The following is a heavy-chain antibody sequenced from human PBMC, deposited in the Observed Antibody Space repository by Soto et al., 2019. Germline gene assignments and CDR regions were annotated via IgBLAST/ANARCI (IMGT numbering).Heavy chain of an antibody. J-gene: IGHJ4*02. CDR1: GYTFTSYG. Sequence: QVQLVQSGAEVKKPGASVKVSCKASGYTFTSYGISWVRQAPGQGLEWMGWISAYNGNTNYAQKLQGRVTMTTDTSTSTAYRELRSLRSDDTAVYYCARVRETTYDSGDYSYSFDYWGQGTLVTVSS. CDR2: ISAYNGNT. D-gene: IGHD4-17*01. V-gene: IGHV1-18*01. CDR3: ARVRETTYDSGDYSYSFDY.